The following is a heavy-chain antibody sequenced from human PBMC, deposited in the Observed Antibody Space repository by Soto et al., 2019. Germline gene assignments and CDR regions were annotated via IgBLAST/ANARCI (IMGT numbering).Heavy chain of an antibody. CDR1: GGSFSGYY. CDR2: INHSGST. D-gene: IGHD4-17*01. Sequence: TSETLSLTCAVYGGSFSGYYWSWIRQPPGKGLEWIGEINHSGSTNYNPSPKSRVTISVDTSKNQFSLKLSSVTAADTAVYYCARQATVTINWFDPWGQGTLVTVS. V-gene: IGHV4-34*01. CDR3: ARQATVTINWFDP. J-gene: IGHJ5*02.